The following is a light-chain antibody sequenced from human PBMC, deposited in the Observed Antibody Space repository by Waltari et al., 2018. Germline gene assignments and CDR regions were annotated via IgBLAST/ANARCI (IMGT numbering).Light chain of an antibody. J-gene: IGKJ3*01. CDR2: GAT. V-gene: IGKV3-20*01. Sequence: EVVLTQSPGTLSLFPGERATLSCRASQSVGSGYLAWYQQKVGQAPRLLFYGATSRATGVPDRFSGTESGTDFTLSISSLEPEDSAVYFCQQYGRAPLTFGPGTKVEIK. CDR3: QQYGRAPLT. CDR1: QSVGSGY.